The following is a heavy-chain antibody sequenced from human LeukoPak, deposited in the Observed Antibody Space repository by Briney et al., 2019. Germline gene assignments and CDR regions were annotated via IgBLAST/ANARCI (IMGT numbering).Heavy chain of an antibody. CDR1: GGSFSGYY. CDR3: ARGSIVVAPADARHYHYYGMDV. J-gene: IGHJ6*02. Sequence: PSETLSLTCAVYGGSFSGYYWSWIRQPPGKGLEWIGEINHSGSTNYNPSLKSRVTISVDTSKNQFSLKLSSVTAADTAVYYCARGSIVVAPADARHYHYYGMDVWGQGTTVTVSS. D-gene: IGHD2-2*01. CDR2: INHSGST. V-gene: IGHV4-34*01.